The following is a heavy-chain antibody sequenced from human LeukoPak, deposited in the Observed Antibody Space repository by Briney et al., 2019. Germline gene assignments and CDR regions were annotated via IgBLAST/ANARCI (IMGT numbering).Heavy chain of an antibody. J-gene: IGHJ2*01. CDR2: VYNSGDT. V-gene: IGHV4-59*08. CDR3: ARLKLGAYFDL. D-gene: IGHD3-16*01. Sequence: SETLSLTCTVSGGSTSSDYWSWIRQSPGKGPEWVGYVYNSGDTGKNPSLKSRVTILLDTSKNQCSLKLTSVSAADTAVYYCARLKLGAYFDLWGRGTLVTVSS. CDR1: GGSTSSDY.